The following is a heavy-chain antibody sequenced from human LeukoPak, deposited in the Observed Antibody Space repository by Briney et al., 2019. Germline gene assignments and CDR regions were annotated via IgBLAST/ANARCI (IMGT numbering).Heavy chain of an antibody. Sequence: PGGSLRLSCAASGLTFRNFDMNWVRQAPGKGLEWISYISSSATAIYYADSVKGRFTVSRDNAKNSLFLQMNSLRAEDTGVYYCARDRVGAPCDYWGQGALVTVSS. D-gene: IGHD1-26*01. V-gene: IGHV3-48*03. CDR3: ARDRVGAPCDY. CDR1: GLTFRNFD. CDR2: ISSSATAI. J-gene: IGHJ4*02.